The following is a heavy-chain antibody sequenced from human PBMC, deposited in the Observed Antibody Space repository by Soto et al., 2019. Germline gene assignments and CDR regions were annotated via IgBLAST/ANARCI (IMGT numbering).Heavy chain of an antibody. J-gene: IGHJ4*02. CDR2: SDPSDSYT. CDR3: ARLQAAAGDNDLTFDY. CDR1: RYSYTSYS. Sequence: EVQLVPAGAEVKKPGEALRISCKGSRYSYTSYSISWVRQMPGKGLEWMGRSDPSDSYTNYSPSFQGHVTISADKSISNAYLQGSSLKASDTAMYYCARLQAAAGDNDLTFDYWGQVTLVTVSS. D-gene: IGHD6-13*01. V-gene: IGHV5-10-1*01.